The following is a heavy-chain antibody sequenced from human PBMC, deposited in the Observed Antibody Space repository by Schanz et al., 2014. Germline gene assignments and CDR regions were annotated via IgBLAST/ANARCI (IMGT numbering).Heavy chain of an antibody. V-gene: IGHV3-30*03. D-gene: IGHD3-16*01. CDR3: ASDYNYFETEAP. CDR1: GFTFSSYG. CDR2: ISYDGSNK. Sequence: QVQLVESGGGLVKPGGSLRLSRAASGFTFSSYGMHWVRQSPGKGLEWVALISYDGSNKYYADSVKGRFTISRDNANNSLFLRMNSLRAEDTAVYYCASDYNYFETEAPWGQGTLVTVSS. J-gene: IGHJ5*02.